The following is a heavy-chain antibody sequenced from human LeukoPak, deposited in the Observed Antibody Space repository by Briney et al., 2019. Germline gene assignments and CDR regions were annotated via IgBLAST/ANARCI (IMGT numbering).Heavy chain of an antibody. CDR3: ARHLLPRSRVLDWCDP. Sequence: SETLSLTCTVSGGSISSSSYYWGWIRQPPGKGLEWIGSIYYSGSTYYNPSLKSRVTISVDTSKNQFSLKLSSVTAADTAVYYCARHLLPRSRVLDWCDPWGQGPLVTVSS. D-gene: IGHD3-10*01. CDR2: IYYSGST. CDR1: GGSISSSSYY. J-gene: IGHJ5*02. V-gene: IGHV4-39*01.